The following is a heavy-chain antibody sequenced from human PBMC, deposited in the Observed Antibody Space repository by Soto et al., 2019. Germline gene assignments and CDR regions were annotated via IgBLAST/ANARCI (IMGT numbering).Heavy chain of an antibody. CDR1: GYTFTGYY. D-gene: IGHD2-15*01. Sequence: GASVKVSCNASGYTFTGYYMHWVRQAPGHGLEWMGGIIPISGTTYYTQKFQGRVTITADEPTSTAFMELSSLKSEDTAVFYCARGYCSGGNCYSGMDVWGQGTMVTVSS. J-gene: IGHJ6*02. CDR3: ARGYCSGGNCYSGMDV. CDR2: IIPISGTT. V-gene: IGHV1-69*13.